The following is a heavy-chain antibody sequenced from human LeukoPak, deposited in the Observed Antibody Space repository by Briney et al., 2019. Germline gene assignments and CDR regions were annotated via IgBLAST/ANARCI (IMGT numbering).Heavy chain of an antibody. D-gene: IGHD3-9*01. Sequence: PSETLSLTCAVYGGSFSGYYWSWIRQPPGKGLEWIGEINHSGSTNYNPSLKSRVTISVDTSKNQFSLKLSSVTAADTAVYYCARAQGPAAYYDILTGSYYFDYWGQGTLVTISS. CDR2: INHSGST. CDR1: GGSFSGYY. V-gene: IGHV4-34*01. CDR3: ARAQGPAAYYDILTGSYYFDY. J-gene: IGHJ4*02.